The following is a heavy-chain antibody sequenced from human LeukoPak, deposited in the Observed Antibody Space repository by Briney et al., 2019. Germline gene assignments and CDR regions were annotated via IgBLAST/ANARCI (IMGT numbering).Heavy chain of an antibody. Sequence: GGSLRLSCVASGFTFSSYAMSWVRQAPGKGLEWVSAISGSGGSTYYADSVKGRFTISRDNSKNTLYLQMNSLRAEDTAVYYCAKGVLRGYCSSTSCYTGWFDPWGQGTLVTVSS. CDR1: GFTFSSYA. CDR3: AKGVLRGYCSSTSCYTGWFDP. J-gene: IGHJ5*02. CDR2: ISGSGGST. V-gene: IGHV3-23*01. D-gene: IGHD2-2*02.